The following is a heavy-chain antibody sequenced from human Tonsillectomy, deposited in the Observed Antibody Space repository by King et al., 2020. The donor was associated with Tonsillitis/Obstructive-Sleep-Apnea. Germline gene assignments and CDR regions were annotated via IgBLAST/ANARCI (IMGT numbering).Heavy chain of an antibody. CDR3: ARVRFFGVVIRSFWFDP. J-gene: IGHJ5*02. V-gene: IGHV3-53*04. D-gene: IGHD3-3*01. Sequence: VQLVESGGGLVQPGGSLRLSCAASGFTVSSNYMSWVRQAPGKGLEWVSVIYSGGSTYYADSVKGRFTISRHNSKNTLYLKMNSLRAEDTAVYYCARVRFFGVVIRSFWFDPWGQGTLVTVSS. CDR1: GFTVSSNY. CDR2: IYSGGST.